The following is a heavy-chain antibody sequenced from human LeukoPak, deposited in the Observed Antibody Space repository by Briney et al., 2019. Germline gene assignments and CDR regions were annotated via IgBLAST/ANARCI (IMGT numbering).Heavy chain of an antibody. CDR3: AKTTGGSYKGYFDY. CDR2: ISHSGGTT. D-gene: IGHD1-26*01. Sequence: PGGSLRLSCAASGFTFSSSAMTWVRQVPGKGLEWVSAISHSGGTTYSADAVKGLVTISRDNAKYTLYLQMNILRAEDTAVDYCAKTTGGSYKGYFDYWGQGTLVTVSS. J-gene: IGHJ4*02. V-gene: IGHV3-23*01. CDR1: GFTFSSSA.